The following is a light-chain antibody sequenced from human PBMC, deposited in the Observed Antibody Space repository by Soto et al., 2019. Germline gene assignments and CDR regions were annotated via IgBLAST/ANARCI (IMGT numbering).Light chain of an antibody. V-gene: IGLV2-14*01. CDR2: EVN. Sequence: QSVLTQPASVSGSPGQSITISYTGTRSDIGAYNYVSWYQRHPGKAPQLLIYEVNSRPSGVSNRFSGSKSGNTASLTISGLQPEDEADYYCTSYTSSDTLYVFGSGTKVTVL. CDR1: RSDIGAYNY. J-gene: IGLJ1*01. CDR3: TSYTSSDTLYV.